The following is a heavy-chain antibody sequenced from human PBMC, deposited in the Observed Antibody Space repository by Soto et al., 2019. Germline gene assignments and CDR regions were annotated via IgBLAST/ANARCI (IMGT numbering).Heavy chain of an antibody. J-gene: IGHJ6*02. CDR3: ARGQVAGTPYYYYGMDV. Sequence: PSETLSLTCTVSGGSISSYYWSWIRQPLGKGLEWIGYIYYSGSTNYNPSLKSRVTISVDTSKNQFSLKLSSVTAADTAVYYCARGQVAGTPYYYYGMDVWGQGTTVTVSS. D-gene: IGHD6-19*01. CDR1: GGSISSYY. CDR2: IYYSGST. V-gene: IGHV4-59*01.